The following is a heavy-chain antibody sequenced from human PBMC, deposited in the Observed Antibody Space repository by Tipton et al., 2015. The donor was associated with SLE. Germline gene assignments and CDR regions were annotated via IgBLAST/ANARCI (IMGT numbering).Heavy chain of an antibody. CDR3: ARGMVTWRGAIVGVDV. D-gene: IGHD2-21*02. CDR1: GGSVSSSSW. CDR2: ISYGGGS. J-gene: IGHJ6*02. Sequence: TLSLTCAVSGGSVSSSSWWSWVRQAPGKGLEWIGYISYGGGSNYNPSLKRRVTISVDTAKNQFSLKLTSVTATDTAVYYCARGMVTWRGAIVGVDVWGQGTTVNVSS. V-gene: IGHV4-4*02.